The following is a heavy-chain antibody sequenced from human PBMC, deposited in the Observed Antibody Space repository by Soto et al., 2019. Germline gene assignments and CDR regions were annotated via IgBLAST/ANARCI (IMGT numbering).Heavy chain of an antibody. CDR3: YIVGAQDYFDY. CDR1: GGTFSSYA. D-gene: IGHD1-26*01. CDR2: IIPIFGKA. J-gene: IGHJ4*02. V-gene: IGHV1-69*01. Sequence: QVQLVQSGAEVKKPGSSVKVSCKASGGTFSSYAISWVRQAPGQGLEWMGGIIPIFGKANYAQKFQGRVTITADESTTTGYMELSSLRSEDTAVYYCYIVGAQDYFDYWGQGTLVTVSS.